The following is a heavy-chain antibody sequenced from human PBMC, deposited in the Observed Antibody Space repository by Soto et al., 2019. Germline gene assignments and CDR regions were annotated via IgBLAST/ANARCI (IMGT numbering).Heavy chain of an antibody. Sequence: GGSLRLSCAASGFTFSSYAMSWVRQAPGTGLELVSAISGSGGITYYADSVKGRFTISRDNSKNTLDLQMNSLIAEDTAVYYCAKAGGAGSYKRGMDVWGQGTTVTVSS. V-gene: IGHV3-23*01. CDR1: GFTFSSYA. CDR3: AKAGGAGSYKRGMDV. CDR2: ISGSGGIT. D-gene: IGHD3-10*01. J-gene: IGHJ6*02.